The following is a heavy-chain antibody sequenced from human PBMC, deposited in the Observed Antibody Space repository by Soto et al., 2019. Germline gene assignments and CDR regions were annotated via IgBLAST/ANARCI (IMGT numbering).Heavy chain of an antibody. CDR2: IYHSGST. Sequence: SETLSLTCAVSGGSISSGGYSWSWIRQPPGKGLEWIGYIYHSGSTYYNPSLKSRVTISVDRSKNQFSLKLSSVTAADTAVYYCARSLGRPNRYYFDYWGQGTLVTVSS. CDR1: GGSISSGGYS. V-gene: IGHV4-30-2*01. J-gene: IGHJ4*02. CDR3: ARSLGRPNRYYFDY.